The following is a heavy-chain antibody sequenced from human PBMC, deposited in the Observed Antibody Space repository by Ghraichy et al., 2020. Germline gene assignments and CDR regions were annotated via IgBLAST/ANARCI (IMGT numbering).Heavy chain of an antibody. CDR2: IYYSGST. J-gene: IGHJ3*02. Sequence: SETLSLTCTVSGGSISSYYWSWIRQPPGKGLEWIGYIYYSGSTNSNPSLKSRVTISVDTSKNQFSLKLSSVTAAATAVYYCARDLYVWGSYRYWGDAFHIWGQGTMVTVSS. CDR1: GGSISSYY. D-gene: IGHD3-16*02. CDR3: ARDLYVWGSYRYWGDAFHI. V-gene: IGHV4-59*01.